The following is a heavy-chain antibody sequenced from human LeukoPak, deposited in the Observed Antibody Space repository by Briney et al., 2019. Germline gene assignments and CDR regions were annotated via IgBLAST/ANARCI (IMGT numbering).Heavy chain of an antibody. CDR3: AKGGQLLAWYYYMDV. V-gene: IGHV3-23*01. CDR2: ISGSGGST. CDR1: GFTFSSYA. J-gene: IGHJ6*03. D-gene: IGHD2-2*01. Sequence: PGRSLRLSCAASGFTFSSYAMSWVRQAAGQGLEWVSAISGSGGSTYYADSVKGRFTISRDNSKNTLYLQMNSLRAEDTAVYCCAKGGQLLAWYYYMDVWGKGTTVTVSS.